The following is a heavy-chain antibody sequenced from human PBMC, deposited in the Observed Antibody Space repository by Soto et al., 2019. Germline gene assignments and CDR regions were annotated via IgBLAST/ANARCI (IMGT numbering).Heavy chain of an antibody. D-gene: IGHD3-3*01. CDR2: IIPILGIA. Sequence: QVQLVQSGAEVKKPGSSVKVSCKASGGTFSSYTISWVRQAPGQGLEWMGRIIPILGIANYAQKFQGRVTITADKSTSTAYMELSSLRSEDTAMYYCASQTPPITIFGVGSPFDYWGQGTLVTVSS. CDR1: GGTFSSYT. J-gene: IGHJ4*02. V-gene: IGHV1-69*02. CDR3: ASQTPPITIFGVGSPFDY.